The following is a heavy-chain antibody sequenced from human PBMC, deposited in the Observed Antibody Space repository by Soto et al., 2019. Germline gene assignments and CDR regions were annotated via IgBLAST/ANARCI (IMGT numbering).Heavy chain of an antibody. Sequence: GGSLRLSCAASGLTFSSYAMNWVRQAPGKGLEWVSAMSGSGDSTYYTDSVKGRFTISRDNSKNTLYLQMNSLRAEDTAVYYCATQDPAMGNYYYYGMDVWCQGTTVTVSS. CDR1: GLTFSSYA. J-gene: IGHJ6*02. CDR2: MSGSGDST. V-gene: IGHV3-23*01. CDR3: ATQDPAMGNYYYYGMDV. D-gene: IGHD5-18*01.